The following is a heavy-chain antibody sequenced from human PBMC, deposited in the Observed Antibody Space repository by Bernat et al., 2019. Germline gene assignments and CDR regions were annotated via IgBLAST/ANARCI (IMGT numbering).Heavy chain of an antibody. Sequence: EVQLVQSGAEVKKPGESLRISCKGSGYSFTSYWISWVRQMPGKGLEWMGRIDPSDSYTNYSPSFQGHVTISADKSIGTAYLQWSSLKASDTAMYYCARHGGGDIVVVPAADTFDYWGQGTLVTVSS. CDR3: ARHGGGDIVVVPAADTFDY. CDR1: GYSFTSYW. V-gene: IGHV5-10-1*03. J-gene: IGHJ4*02. D-gene: IGHD2-2*01. CDR2: IDPSDSYT.